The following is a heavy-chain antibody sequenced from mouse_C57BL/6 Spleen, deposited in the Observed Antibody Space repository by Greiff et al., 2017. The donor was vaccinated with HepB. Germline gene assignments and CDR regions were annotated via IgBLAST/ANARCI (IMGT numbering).Heavy chain of an antibody. CDR3: ARYYYGNPWFAY. CDR2: INPNYGTT. Sequence: EVKLVESGPELVKPGASVKISCKASGYSFTDYNMNWVKQSNGKSLEWIGVINPNYGTTSYNQKFKGKATLTVDQSSSTAYMQLNSLTSEDSAVYYCARYYYGNPWFAYWGQGTLVTVSA. J-gene: IGHJ3*01. CDR1: GYSFTDYN. V-gene: IGHV1-39*01. D-gene: IGHD2-1*01.